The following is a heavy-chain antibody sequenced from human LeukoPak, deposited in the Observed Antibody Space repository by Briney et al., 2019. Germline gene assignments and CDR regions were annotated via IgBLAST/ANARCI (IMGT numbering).Heavy chain of an antibody. CDR1: GGSISSSSYY. V-gene: IGHV4-39*07. CDR3: ARAVSSGYYYRNWFDP. D-gene: IGHD3-22*01. CDR2: IYYSGST. Sequence: PSETLSLTCTVSGGSISSSSYYWGWIRQPPGKGLEWIGSIYYSGSTYYNPSLKSRVTISVDTSKNQFSLKLSSVTAADTAVYYCARAVSSGYYYRNWFDPWGQGTLVTVSS. J-gene: IGHJ5*02.